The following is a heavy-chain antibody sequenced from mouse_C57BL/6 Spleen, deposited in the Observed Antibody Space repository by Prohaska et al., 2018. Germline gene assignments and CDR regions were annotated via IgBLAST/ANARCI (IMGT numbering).Heavy chain of an antibody. CDR2: IDPSDSYT. V-gene: IGHV1-69*02. Sequence: MHWVKQRPGQGLEWIGEIDPSDSYTNYNQKLKGKATLTVDKSSSTAYMQLSSLTSEDSAVYYCARVGSTWYFDVWGTGNTVTVSS. J-gene: IGHJ1*03. CDR3: ARVGSTWYFDV.